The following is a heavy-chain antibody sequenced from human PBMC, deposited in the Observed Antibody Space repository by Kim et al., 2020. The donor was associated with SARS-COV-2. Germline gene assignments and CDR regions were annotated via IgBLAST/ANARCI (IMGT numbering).Heavy chain of an antibody. D-gene: IGHD2-2*02. CDR1: GFTFSDYY. CDR2: ISSSGSTI. V-gene: IGHV3-11*01. CDR3: ARLMVPAAIANPLYYYYGMDV. J-gene: IGHJ6*02. Sequence: GGSLRLSCAASGFTFSDYYMSWIRQAPGKGLEWVSYISSSGSTIYYADSVKGRFTISRDNAKNSLYLQMNSLRAEDTAVYYCARLMVPAAIANPLYYYYGMDVWGQGTTVTVSS.